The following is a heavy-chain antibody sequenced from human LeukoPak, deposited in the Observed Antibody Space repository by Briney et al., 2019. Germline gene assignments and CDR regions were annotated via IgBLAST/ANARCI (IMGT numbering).Heavy chain of an antibody. J-gene: IGHJ4*02. V-gene: IGHV3-53*01. CDR2: IYSGGST. Sequence: GGSLRLSCAASGFTVSSNYMSWVRQAPGKGLEWVSVIYSGGSTYYADSVKGRFTISRDNSKNTLYLQMNSLRAEDTAVYYCAKCSSGSYYSSGDYWGQGTLVTVSS. D-gene: IGHD2-15*01. CDR3: AKCSSGSYYSSGDY. CDR1: GFTVSSNY.